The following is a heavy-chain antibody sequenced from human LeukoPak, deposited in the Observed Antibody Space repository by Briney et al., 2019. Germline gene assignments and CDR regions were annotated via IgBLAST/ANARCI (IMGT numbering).Heavy chain of an antibody. V-gene: IGHV1-18*01. CDR3: ARDTPTWGPVNSLDI. CDR1: GFTLTSHG. D-gene: IGHD2/OR15-2a*01. J-gene: IGHJ3*02. CDR2: ISIRNGDI. Sequence: ASVQVSCKASGFTLTSHGIGWVRQAPGHGLEWMGWISIRNGDIKSSQKFQGRVSMTTDTSTGTAYMELRSLRPNDTAVYYCARDTPTWGPVNSLDIWGQGTMVTVSS.